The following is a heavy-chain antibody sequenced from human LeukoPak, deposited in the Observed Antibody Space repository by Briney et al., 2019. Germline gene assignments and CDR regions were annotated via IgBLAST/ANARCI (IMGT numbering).Heavy chain of an antibody. Sequence: PGGSLRLSCAASGFTFSSYWMHWVRQAPGKGLVWVSRINSDGSSTSYADSVKGRFTISRDNAKNTLYLQMNSLRAEDTAVYYCANADSSGAVIGYWGQGTLVTVSS. CDR1: GFTFSSYW. CDR2: INSDGSST. J-gene: IGHJ4*02. V-gene: IGHV3-74*01. D-gene: IGHD3-22*01. CDR3: ANADSSGAVIGY.